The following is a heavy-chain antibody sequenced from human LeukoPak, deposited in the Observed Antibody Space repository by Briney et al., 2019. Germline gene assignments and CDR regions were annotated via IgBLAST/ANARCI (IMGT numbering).Heavy chain of an antibody. V-gene: IGHV1-69*13. D-gene: IGHD5-18*01. CDR3: ARGGTAMARGYFDY. CDR1: GDTSSKYI. Sequence: SVKVSCKSSGDTSSKYIISWIRQAPAQGLEWMGGINPFSGAVRYARNFEGRVTITADESTSTVYMELSSLRSEDTAVYYCARGGTAMARGYFDYWGQGTLVTVSS. J-gene: IGHJ4*02. CDR2: INPFSGAV.